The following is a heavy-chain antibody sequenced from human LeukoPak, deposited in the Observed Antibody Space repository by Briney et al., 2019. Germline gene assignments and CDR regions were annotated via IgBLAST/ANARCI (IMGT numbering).Heavy chain of an antibody. V-gene: IGHV4-59*01. D-gene: IGHD3-10*01. CDR3: ARVRGVVSPLDY. CDR1: GGSISNYY. J-gene: IGHJ4*02. CDR2: IYYTGST. Sequence: SETLSLICTVSGGSISNYYWSWIRQPPGKGLEWIGYIYYTGSTNSNPSLRSRVTISVDTSKNQFSPKLSSVTAADTAVYYCARVRGVVSPLDYWGQGTLVTVSS.